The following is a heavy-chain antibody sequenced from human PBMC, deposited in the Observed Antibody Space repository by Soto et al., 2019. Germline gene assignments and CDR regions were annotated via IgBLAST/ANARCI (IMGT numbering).Heavy chain of an antibody. D-gene: IGHD5-12*01. Sequence: QVQLQESGPGLVKPSQTLSLTCTVSGGSISSGGYYWSWIRQHPGKGLEWVGYIYYSGSTYYNPSLKSRVTISVDTSKNQFSLKLSSVTAADTAVYYCAREEGGGYDHRWFDPWGQGTLVTVSS. J-gene: IGHJ5*02. CDR3: AREEGGGYDHRWFDP. V-gene: IGHV4-31*03. CDR2: IYYSGST. CDR1: GGSISSGGYY.